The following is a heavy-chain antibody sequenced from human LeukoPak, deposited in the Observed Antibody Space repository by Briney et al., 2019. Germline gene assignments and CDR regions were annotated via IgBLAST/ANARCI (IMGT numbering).Heavy chain of an antibody. CDR1: GFTFSSYW. D-gene: IGHD3-10*01. V-gene: IGHV3-74*01. CDR2: INSDGSST. CDR3: ARINYYGSGSYYP. J-gene: IGHJ5*02. Sequence: GGSLRLSCAASGFTFSSYWMHWVRQTPGKGLVWVSRINSDGSSTSYADSVKGRFTIFRDNAKNTLYLQMNSLRAEDTAVYYCARINYYGSGSYYPWGQGTLVTVSS.